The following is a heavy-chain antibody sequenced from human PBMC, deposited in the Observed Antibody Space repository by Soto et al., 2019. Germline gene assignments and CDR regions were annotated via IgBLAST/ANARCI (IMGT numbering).Heavy chain of an antibody. CDR3: ARGHIPVYGPVPDYFDS. V-gene: IGHV4-34*02. CDR1: GGSLRGSS. D-gene: IGHD3-10*01. CDR2: VTHGGRP. Sequence: QVPLPQWGAGLLKPSETLSLTCGVYGGSLRGSSWSWIRQPPGKALEGLGKVTHGGRPPCTPSLKSRVSFSVDTSDNPFSLKLTSVTAADTAVYYCARGHIPVYGPVPDYFDSWGQGTLVTVSS. J-gene: IGHJ4*02.